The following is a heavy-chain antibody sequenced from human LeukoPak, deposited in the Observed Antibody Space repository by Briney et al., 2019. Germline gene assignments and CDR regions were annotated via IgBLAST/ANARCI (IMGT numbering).Heavy chain of an antibody. CDR1: GFTFSSYA. V-gene: IGHV3-23*01. D-gene: IGHD4-17*01. Sequence: PGGSLRLSCAASGFTFSSYAMSWVRQAPGKGLEWVSAISGSGGSTYYADSVKGRFTISRDNSKNTLYLQMNSLRAEDTAVYYCAKDTAVTTSRHRESWFDPWGQGTLVTVSS. CDR3: AKDTAVTTSRHRESWFDP. CDR2: ISGSGGST. J-gene: IGHJ5*02.